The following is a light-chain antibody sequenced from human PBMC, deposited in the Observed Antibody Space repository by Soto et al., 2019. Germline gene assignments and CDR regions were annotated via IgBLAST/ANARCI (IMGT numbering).Light chain of an antibody. CDR2: EVS. CDR1: SSDVGGYNY. Sequence: QSALTQPASVSGSPGQSITISCTGSSSDVGGYNYVSWYQQHPGKAPKLMIYEVSKRPSGVPDRFSGSKSGNTASLTVSGFQAEDQADYYCSSYAGSNIVVFGGGTKLTVL. CDR3: SSYAGSNIVV. J-gene: IGLJ2*01. V-gene: IGLV2-8*01.